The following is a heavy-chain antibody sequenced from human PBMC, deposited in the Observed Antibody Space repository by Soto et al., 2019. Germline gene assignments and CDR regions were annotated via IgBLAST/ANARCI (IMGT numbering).Heavy chain of an antibody. CDR3: ARSQGSSTSLEIYYYYYYGMDV. J-gene: IGHJ6*02. CDR2: IIPIPVPA. D-gene: IGHD2-2*01. V-gene: IGHV1-69*01. CDR1: GGTFGSYA. Sequence: QVQLVQSGAEVKKPGSSVKVSCKASGGTFGSYAISWVRQAPGQGLEWMGGIIPIPVPANYAQKFQGRVTIAADESTSTAYMELSSLRSEDTAVYYCARSQGSSTSLEIYYYYYYGMDVWGQGTTVTVSS.